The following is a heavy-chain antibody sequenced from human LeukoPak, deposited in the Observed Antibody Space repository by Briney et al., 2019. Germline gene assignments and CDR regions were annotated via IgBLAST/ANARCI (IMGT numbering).Heavy chain of an antibody. CDR3: ATPAELVVVNAFDY. CDR1: GCTLTELS. J-gene: IGHJ4*02. D-gene: IGHD3-22*01. CDR2: FDPEDGET. V-gene: IGHV1-24*01. Sequence: GASVKVSCKVSGCTLTELSMHWVRQAPGKGLEWMGGFDPEDGETIYAQKFQGRVTMTEDTSTDTAYMELSSLRSEDTAVYYCATPAELVVVNAFDYWGQGTLVTVSS.